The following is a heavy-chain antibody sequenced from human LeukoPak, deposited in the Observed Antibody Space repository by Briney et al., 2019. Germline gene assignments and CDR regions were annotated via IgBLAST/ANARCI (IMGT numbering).Heavy chain of an antibody. CDR3: ARDFNSGYGPFDS. CDR2: IYYSGST. CDR1: GGSITNGDYY. Sequence: PSQTLSHTCTVSGGSITNGDYYWSWIRQHPGKGLEWIGYIYYSGSTYYNPSLETRVSLSVDTSKSQFSLKVSSVTAADTAVYYCARDFNSGYGPFDSWGQGTLVTASS. D-gene: IGHD5-12*01. V-gene: IGHV4-31*02. J-gene: IGHJ4*02.